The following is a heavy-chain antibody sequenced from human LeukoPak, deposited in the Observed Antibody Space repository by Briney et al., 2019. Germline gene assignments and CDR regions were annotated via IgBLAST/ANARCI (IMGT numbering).Heavy chain of an antibody. D-gene: IGHD1-26*01. CDR2: ISGSGGST. V-gene: IGHV3-23*01. CDR1: GFTFSSYA. J-gene: IGHJ2*01. CDR3: AKDRTVGASYWYFDL. Sequence: GGSLRLSCAASGFTFSSYAMSWVRQAAGKGLEWVSGISGSGGSTYYADSVKGRFTVSRDNSKSTLYLQVNSLTADDTAVYYCAKDRTVGASYWYFDLWGRGTLVTVSS.